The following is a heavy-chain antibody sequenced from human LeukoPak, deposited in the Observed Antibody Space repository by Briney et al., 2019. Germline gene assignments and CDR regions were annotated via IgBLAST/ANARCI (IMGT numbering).Heavy chain of an antibody. J-gene: IGHJ4*02. V-gene: IGHV3-33*01. CDR2: IWYDGSNK. CDR1: GFTFSSYG. CDR3: ARNERYSGSYYVAY. D-gene: IGHD1-26*01. Sequence: PGRSLRLSCAASGFTFSSYGMHWVRQAPGKGLEWVAVIWYDGSNKYYADSVKGRFTISRDNSKNTLYLQMNSLRAEDTAVYYCARNERYSGSYYVAYWGQGTLVTVSS.